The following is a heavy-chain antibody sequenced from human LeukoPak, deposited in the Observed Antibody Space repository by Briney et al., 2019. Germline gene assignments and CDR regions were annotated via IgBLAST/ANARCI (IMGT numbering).Heavy chain of an antibody. J-gene: IGHJ6*03. Sequence: SETLSLTRTVSGGSISSYYWSWIRQPPGKGLEWIGYIYYSGSTNYNPSLKSRVTISVDTSKNQFSLKLSSVTAADTAVYYCARVTYSYGWVGNCYYYMDVWGKGTTVTVSS. CDR1: GGSISSYY. CDR2: IYYSGST. V-gene: IGHV4-59*01. D-gene: IGHD5-18*01. CDR3: ARVTYSYGWVGNCYYYMDV.